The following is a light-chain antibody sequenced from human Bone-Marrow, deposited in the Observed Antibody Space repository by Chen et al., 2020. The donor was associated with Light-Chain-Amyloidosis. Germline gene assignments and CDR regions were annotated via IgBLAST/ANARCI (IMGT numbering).Light chain of an antibody. CDR1: KTNIGADND. V-gene: IGLV1-40*01. Sequence: QSVLTQPPSVSGAPGQRVTISCTGSKTNIGADNDVYWYQQVPGTAPKLLIYGNSHRPSGVPDRFSGSKSGTSAVLAITGLQAEDEAEYYCQSYDSSLSGYVVFGGGTKLTVL. CDR3: QSYDSSLSGYVV. CDR2: GNS. J-gene: IGLJ2*01.